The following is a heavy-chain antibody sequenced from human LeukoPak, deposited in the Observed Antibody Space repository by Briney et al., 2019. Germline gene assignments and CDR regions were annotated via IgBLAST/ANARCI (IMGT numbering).Heavy chain of an antibody. CDR2: SIPIFGTA. V-gene: IGHV1-69*13. CDR1: GGTFSSYA. Sequence: GASVKVSCKASGGTFSSYAISWVRQAPGQGLEWMGGSIPIFGTANYAQKFQGRVTITADESTSTAYMELSSLRSEDTAVYYCARKYSSSWYVFDYWGQGTLVTVSS. J-gene: IGHJ4*02. CDR3: ARKYSSSWYVFDY. D-gene: IGHD6-13*01.